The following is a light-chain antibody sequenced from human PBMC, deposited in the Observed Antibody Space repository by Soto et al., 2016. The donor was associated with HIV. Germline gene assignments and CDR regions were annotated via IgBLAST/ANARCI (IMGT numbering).Light chain of an antibody. Sequence: DIQMTQSPSSLSASVGDRVTITCRASQGISTHLAWYQQKPGKAPNLLIYDASSLQSGVPSRFSGSGSGTEFTLTISSLQPEDFVTYHCQQLNSYPPTFGGGTKVDIK. CDR2: DAS. V-gene: IGKV1-9*01. J-gene: IGKJ4*01. CDR3: QQLNSYPPT. CDR1: QGISTH.